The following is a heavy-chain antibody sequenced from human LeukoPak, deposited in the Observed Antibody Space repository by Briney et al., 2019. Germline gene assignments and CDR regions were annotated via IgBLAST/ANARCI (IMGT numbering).Heavy chain of an antibody. Sequence: APVKVSCKASGYTFTSYGISWVRQAPGQGLEWMGWISAYNGNTNYAQKLQGRVTMTTDTSTSTAYMELRSLRSDDTAVYYCARDVGCSSTSCYAHFDYWGQGTLVTVSS. J-gene: IGHJ4*02. V-gene: IGHV1-18*04. CDR3: ARDVGCSSTSCYAHFDY. CDR1: GYTFTSYG. D-gene: IGHD2-2*01. CDR2: ISAYNGNT.